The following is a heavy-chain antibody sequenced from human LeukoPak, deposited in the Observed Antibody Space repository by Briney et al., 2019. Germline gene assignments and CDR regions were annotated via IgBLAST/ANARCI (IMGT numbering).Heavy chain of an antibody. CDR1: GFTFSSYW. D-gene: IGHD3-3*01. J-gene: IGHJ6*03. CDR2: IKQDGSEK. V-gene: IGHV3-7*01. Sequence: GGSLRLSCAASGFTFSSYWMSWVRQAPGKGLEWVANIKQDGSEKYYVDSVKGRFTISRDNAKNSLYLQMNSLRAEDTAVYYCARDPTTTYDFWSGYSYYYYYMDVWGKGVTVSVSS. CDR3: ARDPTTTYDFWSGYSYYYYYMDV.